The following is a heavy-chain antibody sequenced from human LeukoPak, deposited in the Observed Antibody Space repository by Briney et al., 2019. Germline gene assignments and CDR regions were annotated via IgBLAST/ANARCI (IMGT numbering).Heavy chain of an antibody. CDR3: AREITIFGVDPESNWFDP. CDR2: IYYSGST. CDR1: GGFISSYY. V-gene: IGHV4-59*01. J-gene: IGHJ5*02. D-gene: IGHD3-3*01. Sequence: PSETLSLTCTVSGGFISSYYWSWIRQPPGKGLEWIGYIYYSGSTNYNPSLKSRVTISVDTSKNQFSLKLSSVTAADTAVYYCAREITIFGVDPESNWFDPWGQGTLVTVSS.